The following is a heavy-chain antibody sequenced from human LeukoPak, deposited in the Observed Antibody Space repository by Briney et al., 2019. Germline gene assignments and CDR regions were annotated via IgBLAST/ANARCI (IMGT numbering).Heavy chain of an antibody. V-gene: IGHV4-4*07. D-gene: IGHD2-15*01. CDR1: GGSISNYY. J-gene: IGHJ3*02. Sequence: PSETLSLTCTVSGGSISNYYWSWIRQPAGKGLEWIGRKYARGSSNYNPPVQSRVTMSVDTSKNQFSMKLRSVTAADTAVYYCARGRYCSADICTGGDSFDIWGQGTMVSVSP. CDR3: ARGRYCSADICTGGDSFDI. CDR2: KYARGSS.